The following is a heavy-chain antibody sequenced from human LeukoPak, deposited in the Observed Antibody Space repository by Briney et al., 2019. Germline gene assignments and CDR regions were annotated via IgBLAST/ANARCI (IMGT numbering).Heavy chain of an antibody. J-gene: IGHJ4*02. CDR3: AREVVVVPAAILTPHGRDYFDY. D-gene: IGHD2-2*02. V-gene: IGHV4-39*07. CDR1: GGSISSSSYY. Sequence: SETLSLTCTVSGGSISSSSYYWGWIRQPPGKGLEWIGSIYYSGSTYYNPSLKSRVTISVDTSKNQFSLKLSSVTAADTAVYYCAREVVVVPAAILTPHGRDYFDYWGQGTLVTVSS. CDR2: IYYSGST.